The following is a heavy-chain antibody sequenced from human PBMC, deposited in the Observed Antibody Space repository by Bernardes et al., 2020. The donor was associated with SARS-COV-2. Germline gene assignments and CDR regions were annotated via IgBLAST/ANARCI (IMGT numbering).Heavy chain of an antibody. CDR3: ARHQQKGVDSGYEFSLFYYYYYGMDV. CDR1: GGSISSSSYY. D-gene: IGHD5-12*01. V-gene: IGHV4-39*01. CDR2: IYYSGST. Sequence: SETLSLTCTVSGGSISSSSYYWGWIRQPPGKGLEWIGSIYYSGSTYYNPSLKSRVTISVDTSKNQFSLKLSSVTAADTAVYYCARHQQKGVDSGYEFSLFYYYYYGMDVWGQGTTVTVSS. J-gene: IGHJ6*02.